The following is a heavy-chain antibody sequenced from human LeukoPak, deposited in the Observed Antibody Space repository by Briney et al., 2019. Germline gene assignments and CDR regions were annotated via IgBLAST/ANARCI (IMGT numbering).Heavy chain of an antibody. J-gene: IGHJ4*02. V-gene: IGHV4-59*01. Sequence: SETLSLTCTVSGGSISSYYWSWIRQPPGKGLEWIGYIYYSGSTNYNPSLKSRVNISVDTSKNQFSLKLSSVTAADTAVYYCARGLYYDFWSGYSIPLFDYWGQGTLVTVSS. D-gene: IGHD3-3*01. CDR3: ARGLYYDFWSGYSIPLFDY. CDR1: GGSISSYY. CDR2: IYYSGST.